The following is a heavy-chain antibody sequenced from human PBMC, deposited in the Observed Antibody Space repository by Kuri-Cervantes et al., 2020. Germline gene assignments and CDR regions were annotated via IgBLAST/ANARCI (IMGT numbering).Heavy chain of an antibody. V-gene: IGHV2-5*01. CDR2: IYWNDDK. J-gene: IGHJ4*02. D-gene: IGHD1-26*01. CDR1: GFSLSTSGVG. Sequence: SGPTLVKPTQTLTLTCTFSGFSLSTSGVGVGWIRQPPGKALEWLALIYWNDDKRYSPSLKSRLTITKDTSKNQVVLTMTNMDPVDAATYYCAHRLSGSFQYYFDYWGQGTLVTVSS. CDR3: AHRLSGSFQYYFDY.